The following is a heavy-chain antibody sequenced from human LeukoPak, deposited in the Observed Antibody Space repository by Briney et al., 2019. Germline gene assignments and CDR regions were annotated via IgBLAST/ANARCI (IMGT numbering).Heavy chain of an antibody. J-gene: IGHJ5*02. CDR3: ARRLTQYNCFDP. CDR1: GDSVSSNSVT. CDR2: TYYRSTWYN. V-gene: IGHV6-1*01. D-gene: IGHD2-21*02. Sequence: SQTLSLTCAISGDSVSSNSVTWNWIRQSPSRGLKGLGMTYYRSTWYNEYAVSVRGRITVNPDTSKTQFSLHMNSVTPEDTAVYYCARRLTQYNCFDPWGQGILVTVSS.